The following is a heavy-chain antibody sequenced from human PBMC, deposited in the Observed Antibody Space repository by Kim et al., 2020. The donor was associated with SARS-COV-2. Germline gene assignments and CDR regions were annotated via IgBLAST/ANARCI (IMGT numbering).Heavy chain of an antibody. CDR2: IKSKTDGGTT. CDR1: GFTFSNAW. V-gene: IGHV3-15*01. J-gene: IGHJ4*02. Sequence: GGSLRLSCAASGFTFSNAWMSWVRQAPGKGLEWVVRIKSKTDGGTTDYAAPVKGRFTISRDDSKNTLYLQMNSLKTEDTAVYYCTTVGQSYYDSSGYYPLWGQGTLVTVSS. CDR3: TTVGQSYYDSSGYYPL. D-gene: IGHD3-22*01.